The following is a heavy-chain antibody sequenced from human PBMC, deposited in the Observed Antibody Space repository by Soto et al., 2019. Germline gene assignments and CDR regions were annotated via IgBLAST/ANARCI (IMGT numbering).Heavy chain of an antibody. CDR1: GFSLTTSGMC. D-gene: IGHD3-3*01. V-gene: IGHV2-70*11. J-gene: IGHJ6*02. CDR2: IDWDDDK. Sequence: QSLTLTCTFSGFSLTTSGMCVSWIRQPPGKALEGLARIDWDDDKYYSTSLKTRLTISKDTSKSQVLLTMTNMDPVDTATYYCARMVIQLSAHGYYYGMDVWGQGTTVTVSS. CDR3: ARMVIQLSAHGYYYGMDV.